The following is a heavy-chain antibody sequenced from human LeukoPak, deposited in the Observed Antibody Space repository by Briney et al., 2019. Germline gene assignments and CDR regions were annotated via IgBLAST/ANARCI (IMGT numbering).Heavy chain of an antibody. CDR3: ARSGIAVAGSRFWYFDL. V-gene: IGHV3-30*03. J-gene: IGHJ2*01. CDR1: GFTFSTYG. Sequence: GGSLRLSCAASGFTFSTYGMHWVRQAPGKGLEWVAVISYDGSNKYYADSVKGRFTISRDNSKNTLYLQMNSLRAEDTAVYYCARSGIAVAGSRFWYFDLWGRGTVVTVSS. CDR2: ISYDGSNK. D-gene: IGHD6-19*01.